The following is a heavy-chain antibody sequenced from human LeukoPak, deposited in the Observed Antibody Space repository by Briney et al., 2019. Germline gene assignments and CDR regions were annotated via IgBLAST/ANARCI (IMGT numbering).Heavy chain of an antibody. CDR2: ISSSSSTI. Sequence: GGSLRLSCAASGFTFSSYSMNWVRQAPGKGLEWVSYISSSSSTIYYADSVKGRFTISRDNAKNSLYLQMNSLRAEDTAVYYCARDQSGYYYDSSGYSDYWGQGTLVTVSS. D-gene: IGHD3-22*01. CDR1: GFTFSSYS. J-gene: IGHJ4*02. CDR3: ARDQSGYYYDSSGYSDY. V-gene: IGHV3-48*04.